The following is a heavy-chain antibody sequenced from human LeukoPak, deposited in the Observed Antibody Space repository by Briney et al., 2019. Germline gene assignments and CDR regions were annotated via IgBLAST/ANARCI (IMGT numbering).Heavy chain of an antibody. V-gene: IGHV3-48*01. D-gene: IGHD4-11*01. J-gene: IGHJ6*03. CDR1: GFTFSSYE. CDR3: ASSLTTHYYYMDV. CDR2: ISSGSNTI. Sequence: GGSLRLSCAASGFTFSSYEMNWVRQAPGKGLEWVSYISSGSNTIYYADSVKGRFTISRDNARNSLYLQMNSLRAEDTAVYYCASSLTTHYYYMDVWGNGTTVTVSS.